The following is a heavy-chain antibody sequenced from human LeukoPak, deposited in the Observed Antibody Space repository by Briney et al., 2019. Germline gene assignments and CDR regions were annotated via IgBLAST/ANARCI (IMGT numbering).Heavy chain of an antibody. CDR3: AKEYYGSNSRPSSYFDY. J-gene: IGHJ4*02. D-gene: IGHD4-23*01. CDR2: ISGSGGST. Sequence: GGSLRLSCAASGFTFSSYAMSWVRQAPGKGLEWVSAISGSGGSTYYADSVKGRFTISRDNSKNTLYLQMNSLRAEDTAVYYCAKEYYGSNSRPSSYFDYWGQGTLVTVSS. V-gene: IGHV3-23*01. CDR1: GFTFSSYA.